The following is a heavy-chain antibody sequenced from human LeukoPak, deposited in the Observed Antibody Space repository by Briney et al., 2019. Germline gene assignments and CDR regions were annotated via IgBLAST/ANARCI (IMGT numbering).Heavy chain of an antibody. V-gene: IGHV4-34*01. CDR2: INHSGST. D-gene: IGHD3-10*01. CDR1: GGSFSGYY. Sequence: PSETLSLTYAVYGGSFSGYYWSWIRQPPGKGLEWIGEINHSGSTNYNPSLKSRVTISVDTSKNQFSLKLSSVTAADTAVYYCARVKYYYGSRATRFDYWGQGTLVTVSS. CDR3: ARVKYYYGSRATRFDY. J-gene: IGHJ4*02.